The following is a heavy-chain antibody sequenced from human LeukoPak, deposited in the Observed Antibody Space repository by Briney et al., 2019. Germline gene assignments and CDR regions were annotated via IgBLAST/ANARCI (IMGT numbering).Heavy chain of an antibody. D-gene: IGHD3-10*01. Sequence: PGGSLRLSCAASGFTFSSYAMSWVRQAPGKGLEWVSVISGSGTSTYYADSVKGRFTISRDNSKNTVSLQMNSLRAEDTAVYYCAKVMTSSMVRGVDYWGQGTLVTVSS. CDR3: AKVMTSSMVRGVDY. CDR2: ISGSGTST. CDR1: GFTFSSYA. J-gene: IGHJ4*02. V-gene: IGHV3-23*01.